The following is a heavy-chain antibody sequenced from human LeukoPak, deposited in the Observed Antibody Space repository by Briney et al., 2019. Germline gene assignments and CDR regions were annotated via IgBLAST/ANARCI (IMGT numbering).Heavy chain of an antibody. CDR3: AKDATWWLTVYYYYYVDV. J-gene: IGHJ6*03. CDR1: GFTFSSYA. V-gene: IGHV3-23*01. Sequence: GGSLRLSCAASGFTFSSYAMSWVRQAPGKGLEWVSAISGSGGSTYYADSVKGRFTISRDNSKNTLYLQMNSLRAEDTAVYYCAKDATWWLTVYYYYYVDVWGKGTTVTVSS. CDR2: ISGSGGST. D-gene: IGHD2-15*01.